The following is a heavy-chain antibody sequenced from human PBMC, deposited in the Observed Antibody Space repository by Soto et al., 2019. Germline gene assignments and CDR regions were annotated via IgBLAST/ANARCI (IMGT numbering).Heavy chain of an antibody. CDR3: ARCRLPGIAVAGLFDY. D-gene: IGHD6-19*01. CDR1: GYTFTSYY. J-gene: IGHJ4*02. CDR2: INPSGGST. Sequence: ASVKVSCKASGYTFTSYYMHWVRQAPGQGLEWMGIINPSGGSTSYAQKFQGRVTMTRDTSTSTVYMELSSLRSEDTAVYYCARCRLPGIAVAGLFDYWGQGTLVTVSS. V-gene: IGHV1-46*03.